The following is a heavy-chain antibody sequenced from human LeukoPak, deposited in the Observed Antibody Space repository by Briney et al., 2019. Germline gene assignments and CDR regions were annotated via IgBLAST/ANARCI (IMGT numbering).Heavy chain of an antibody. CDR1: GGSISSSSYY. D-gene: IGHD6-19*01. V-gene: IGHV4-39*01. CDR2: TYYSGST. CDR3: ARIPYSSGWYFDY. Sequence: PSETLSLTCTVSGGSISSSSYYWGWIRQPPGKGLEWIGRTYYSGSTYYNPSLKSRVTISVDTSKNQFSLKLSSVTAADTAVYYCARIPYSSGWYFDYWGQGTLVTVSS. J-gene: IGHJ4*02.